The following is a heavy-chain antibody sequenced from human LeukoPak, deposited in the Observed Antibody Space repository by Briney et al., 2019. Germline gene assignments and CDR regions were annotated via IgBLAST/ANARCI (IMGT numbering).Heavy chain of an antibody. D-gene: IGHD2-21*02. CDR3: ARGWVVVVTAYYFDY. CDR1: GGSFSGYY. V-gene: IGHV4-34*01. J-gene: IGHJ4*02. Sequence: PSETLSLTCAVYGGSFSGYYWSWIRQPPGKGLEWIREINHSGSTNYNPSLKSRVTISVDTSKNQFSLKLSSVTAADTAVYYCARGWVVVVTAYYFDYWGQGTLVTVSS. CDR2: INHSGST.